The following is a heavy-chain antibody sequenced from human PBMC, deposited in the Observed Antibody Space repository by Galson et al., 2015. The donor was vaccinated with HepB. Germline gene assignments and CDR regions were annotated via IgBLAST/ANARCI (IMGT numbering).Heavy chain of an antibody. V-gene: IGHV3-30*04. Sequence: SLRLSCAASGFTFSSFAMYWVRQAPGKGLEWVTVISYDGSNKYYADSVQGRFTVSRDNSKNTVYLQLNSLRAEDTAIYYCARGGIASAGQDYWGQGTLVTVSS. CDR1: GFTFSSFA. D-gene: IGHD6-13*01. CDR2: ISYDGSNK. J-gene: IGHJ4*02. CDR3: ARGGIASAGQDY.